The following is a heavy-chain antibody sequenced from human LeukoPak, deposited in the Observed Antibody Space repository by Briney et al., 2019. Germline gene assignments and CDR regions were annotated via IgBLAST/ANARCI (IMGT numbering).Heavy chain of an antibody. V-gene: IGHV3-30-3*01. J-gene: IGHJ4*02. CDR2: ISYDGSNK. CDR3: ARDVDYPSAYFDY. CDR1: GFTFSSYA. Sequence: GGSLRLSCAASGFTFSSYAMHWVRQAPGKGLEWVAVISYDGSNKYYADSVKGRFTISRDNSKNTLYLQVNSLRAEDTAVYYCARDVDYPSAYFDYWGQGTLVTVSS. D-gene: IGHD4-11*01.